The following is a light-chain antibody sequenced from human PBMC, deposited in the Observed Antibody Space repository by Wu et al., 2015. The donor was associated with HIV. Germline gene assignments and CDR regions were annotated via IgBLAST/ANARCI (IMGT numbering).Light chain of an antibody. CDR2: AAS. CDR1: QRISSS. V-gene: IGKV1-39*01. Sequence: DIQMTQSPSSLSTSVGDRVTITCRASQRISSSLNWYQQKPGKAPKLLIYAASSLQRGVPSRFSGGGSGTDFTLTINSLQPEDFATYYCQQTYDAPRTFGQGTKVEVK. J-gene: IGKJ1*01. CDR3: QQTYDAPRT.